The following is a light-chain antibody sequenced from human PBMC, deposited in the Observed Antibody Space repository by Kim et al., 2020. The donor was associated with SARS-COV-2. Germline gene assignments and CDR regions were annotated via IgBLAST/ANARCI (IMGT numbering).Light chain of an antibody. Sequence: PGERATLDCRASQSVSSSYLAWYQQKPGQAPRLLIYGASSRATGIPDRFSGSGSGTDFTLTISRLEPEDFAVYYCQQYGSSPSYSFGQGTKLEI. V-gene: IGKV3-20*01. CDR3: QQYGSSPSYS. CDR2: GAS. CDR1: QSVSSSY. J-gene: IGKJ2*03.